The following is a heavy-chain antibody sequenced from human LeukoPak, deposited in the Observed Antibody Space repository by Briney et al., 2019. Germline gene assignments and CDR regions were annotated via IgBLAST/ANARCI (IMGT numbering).Heavy chain of an antibody. D-gene: IGHD3-9*01. CDR2: IYPYDSDT. V-gene: IGHV5-51*01. Sequence: GESLKISCKGFGYSFTSYWIGWVRQRPGKGLEWVGIIYPYDSDTRYSPSFQGHVTISADKSITTAYLQWNSLEASDTATYFCARPYYDILTGPNWFDSWGQGTLVTVSS. CDR3: ARPYYDILTGPNWFDS. CDR1: GYSFTSYW. J-gene: IGHJ5*01.